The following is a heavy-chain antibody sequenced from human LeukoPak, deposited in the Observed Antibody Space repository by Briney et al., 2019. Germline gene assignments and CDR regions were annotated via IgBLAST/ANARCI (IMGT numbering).Heavy chain of an antibody. V-gene: IGHV1-2*02. CDR1: GYTFTGYY. CDR2: INPNSGGT. J-gene: IGHJ3*02. Sequence: ASVKVSCKASGYTFTGYYMHWVRQAPGQGLEWMGWINPNSGGTNYAQTFQGRFTMTRDTSISTAYMELSRLRSDDTAVYYCARVPHKVVPAGGAFDIWGQGTMVTVSS. CDR3: ARVPHKVVPAGGAFDI. D-gene: IGHD2-2*01.